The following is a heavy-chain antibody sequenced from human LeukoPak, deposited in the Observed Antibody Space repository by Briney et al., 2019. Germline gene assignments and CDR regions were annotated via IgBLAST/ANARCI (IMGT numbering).Heavy chain of an antibody. V-gene: IGHV5-51*01. Sequence: GESLKISCKGSGYSFTSYWIGWGRRMPGKGLEWRGIIYPGDSDTRYSPSFQGQVTISADKSISTAYLQWSSLKASDTAMYYCARVDTAMGEAFDIWGQGTMVTVSS. D-gene: IGHD5-18*01. CDR3: ARVDTAMGEAFDI. CDR1: GYSFTSYW. J-gene: IGHJ3*02. CDR2: IYPGDSDT.